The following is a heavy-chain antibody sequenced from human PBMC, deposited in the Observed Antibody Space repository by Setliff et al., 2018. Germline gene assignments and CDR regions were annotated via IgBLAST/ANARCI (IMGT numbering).Heavy chain of an antibody. V-gene: IGHV4-61*09. D-gene: IGHD3-22*01. J-gene: IGHJ4*02. Sequence: SETLSLTCTLSGGPIASGGYYWSWIRQPAGKGLEWIGHIYTTGGFNYNPSLESRVTISLDTSKNQFSLKLTSVTAADTAIYYCARNVAQYYYDSRGSFDYWGQGTLVTVSS. CDR2: IYTTGGF. CDR3: ARNVAQYYYDSRGSFDY. CDR1: GGPIASGGYY.